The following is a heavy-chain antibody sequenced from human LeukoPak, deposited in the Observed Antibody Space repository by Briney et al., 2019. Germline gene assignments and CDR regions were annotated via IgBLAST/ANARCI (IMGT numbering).Heavy chain of an antibody. CDR1: GGSISSNY. J-gene: IGHJ4*02. Sequence: SETLSLTCTVSGGSISSNYWSWIRQPPGKGLEWIGYIYYSGSTNYNPSLKSRVTISVDTSKNQFSLKLSSVTAADTAVYYCARAQLSYGVFAGRIDYWGQGTLVTVSS. D-gene: IGHD4-17*01. V-gene: IGHV4-59*01. CDR2: IYYSGST. CDR3: ARAQLSYGVFAGRIDY.